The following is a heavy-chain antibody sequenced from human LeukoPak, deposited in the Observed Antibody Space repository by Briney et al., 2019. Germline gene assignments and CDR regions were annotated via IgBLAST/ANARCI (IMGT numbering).Heavy chain of an antibody. D-gene: IGHD3-9*01. Sequence: SETLSLTCTVSGGSISSYYWSWIRQPPGKGLEWIGYIYYSGSTNYNPSLKSRVTISVDTSKNQFSLKLSSVTAADTAVYYCAREGGLRYFDRVVWGRGTLVTVSS. CDR2: IYYSGST. V-gene: IGHV4-59*12. J-gene: IGHJ2*01. CDR1: GGSISSYY. CDR3: AREGGLRYFDRVV.